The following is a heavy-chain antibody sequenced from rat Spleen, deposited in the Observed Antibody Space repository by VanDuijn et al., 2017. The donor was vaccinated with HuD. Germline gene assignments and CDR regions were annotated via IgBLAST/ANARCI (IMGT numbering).Heavy chain of an antibody. CDR2: ISTGGGST. J-gene: IGHJ3*01. D-gene: IGHD1-10*01. Sequence: EVQLVESGGGLVQPGRSMKLSCAASGFTFSNYYMAWVRQAPTKGLEWVASISTGGGSTYYPDSMKGRFTISRDNAENTVYLQMNSLRSEDTATYYCATRGNNPFAYWGQGTLVTVSS. CDR3: ATRGNNPFAY. CDR1: GFTFSNYY. V-gene: IGHV5-25*01.